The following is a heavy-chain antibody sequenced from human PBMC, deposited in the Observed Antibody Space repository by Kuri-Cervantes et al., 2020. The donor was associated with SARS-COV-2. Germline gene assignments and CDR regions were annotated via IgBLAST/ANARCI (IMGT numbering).Heavy chain of an antibody. CDR3: AREGVGGPINMIVVWKAFDI. Sequence: GESLKISCSASGFRFSDYGMHWVRQAPGKGLEWVAFIRSDESRKYYADSFQGRFSISRDNSQSSLYLQMNSLRAEDTAVYYCAREGVGGPINMIVVWKAFDIWGQGTMVTVSS. CDR1: GFRFSDYG. D-gene: IGHD3-22*01. CDR2: IRSDESRK. V-gene: IGHV3-30*02. J-gene: IGHJ3*02.